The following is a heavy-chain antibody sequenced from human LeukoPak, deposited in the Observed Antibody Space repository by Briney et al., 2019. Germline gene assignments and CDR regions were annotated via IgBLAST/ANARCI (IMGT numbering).Heavy chain of an antibody. V-gene: IGHV3-23*01. J-gene: IGHJ3*02. CDR1: GFTFSSYA. CDR2: ISGSGGST. D-gene: IGHD2-2*01. CDR3: AKSVLGYCSSTSCPWAFDI. Sequence: PGGSLRLSCAASGFTFSSYAMSWVRQAPGKGLEWVSAISGSGGSTYYADSVKGRFTISRDNSKNTLYLQMNSLRAEDTAVYYCAKSVLGYCSSTSCPWAFDIWGQGTMVTVSS.